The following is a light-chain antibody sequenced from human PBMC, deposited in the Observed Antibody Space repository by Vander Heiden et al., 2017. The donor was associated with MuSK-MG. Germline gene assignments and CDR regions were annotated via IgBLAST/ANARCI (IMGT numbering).Light chain of an antibody. CDR2: DVS. J-gene: IGLJ1*01. Sequence: SALTQPASVSGSPGQSITISYTGTSSDVGGYNYVSWYQQQPGKAPKLMIFDVSNRPSGVSNRFSGSKSGNTASLTISGLQAEDEADYYCSSYTSSNSYVFGTGTKVTVL. V-gene: IGLV2-14*03. CDR3: SSYTSSNSYV. CDR1: SSDVGGYNY.